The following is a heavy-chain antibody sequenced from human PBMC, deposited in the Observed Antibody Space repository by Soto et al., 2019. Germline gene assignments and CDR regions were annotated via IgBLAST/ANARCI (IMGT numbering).Heavy chain of an antibody. CDR2: ISYDGNNK. J-gene: IGHJ4*02. Sequence: QVQLVESGGGVVQPGRSLRLSCAASGFIFSSYGMHWVRQAPGKGLEWVALISYDGNNKYYADSVKGRFTISRDNSKTTLYLQMNSLRAEDTAVYYCAKCPPGNYGDFCEFDYWGQGTLVTVSS. CDR3: AKCPPGNYGDFCEFDY. V-gene: IGHV3-30*18. D-gene: IGHD4-17*01. CDR1: GFIFSSYG.